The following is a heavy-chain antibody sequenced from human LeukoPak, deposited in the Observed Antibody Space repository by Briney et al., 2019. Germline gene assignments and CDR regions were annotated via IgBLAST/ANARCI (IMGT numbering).Heavy chain of an antibody. J-gene: IGHJ6*02. CDR1: GFTFSSYA. D-gene: IGHD2-2*02. CDR3: ARDGRYCSSTTCYIDYYYGMDV. Sequence: GGSLRLSCAASGFTFSSYAMHWVRQAPGKGLEWLAVISYDGSNKYYADSVKGRFTISRDNSKNTLYPQMNSLRAEDTAVYYCARDGRYCSSTTCYIDYYYGMDVWGQGTTVTVSS. CDR2: ISYDGSNK. V-gene: IGHV3-30-3*01.